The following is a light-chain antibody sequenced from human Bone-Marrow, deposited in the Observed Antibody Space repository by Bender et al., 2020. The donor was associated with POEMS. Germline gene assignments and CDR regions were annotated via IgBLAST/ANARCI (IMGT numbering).Light chain of an antibody. Sequence: QSVLTQPPSVSGTPGQRVTISCTGSTSNIGAGYDVHWYQQLPGTAPKLLIYVNSNRPSGVPDRFSGSKSGTSASLAITGLQSDDEAIYFCVAWDASLNGWVFGGGTKLTVL. J-gene: IGLJ3*02. CDR3: VAWDASLNGWV. V-gene: IGLV1-50*01. CDR1: TSNIGAGYD. CDR2: VNS.